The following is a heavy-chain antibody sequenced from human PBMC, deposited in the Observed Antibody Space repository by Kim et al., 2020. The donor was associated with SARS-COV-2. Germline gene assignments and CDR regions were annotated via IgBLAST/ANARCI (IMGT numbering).Heavy chain of an antibody. CDR1: GYTFTSYG. V-gene: IGHV1-18*01. D-gene: IGHD3-10*01. CDR2: ISAYNGNT. Sequence: ASVKVSCKASGYTFTSYGISWVRQAPGQGLEWMGWISAYNGNTNYAQKLQGRVTMTTDTSTSTAYMELRSLRSDDTAVYYCARDLPKLLWFGESGYYYYYGMDVWGQGTTVTVSS. CDR3: ARDLPKLLWFGESGYYYYYGMDV. J-gene: IGHJ6*02.